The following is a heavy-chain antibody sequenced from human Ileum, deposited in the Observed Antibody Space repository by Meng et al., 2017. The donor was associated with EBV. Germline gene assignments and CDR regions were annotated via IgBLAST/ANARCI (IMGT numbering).Heavy chain of an antibody. CDR2: IYYSGST. CDR1: GGSSRSSNW. D-gene: IGHD3-10*01. V-gene: IGHV4-4*02. CDR3: ARGYGSGRDYFDY. Sequence: QLRLQESGQGLVKPSGTPALTSAVSGGSSRSSNWWNWVRQPPGKGLEWIGEIYYSGSTIYNPSLKSRVTISVDKSKNLFSLKLSSVTAADTAVYYCARGYGSGRDYFDYWGQGTLVTVSS. J-gene: IGHJ4*02.